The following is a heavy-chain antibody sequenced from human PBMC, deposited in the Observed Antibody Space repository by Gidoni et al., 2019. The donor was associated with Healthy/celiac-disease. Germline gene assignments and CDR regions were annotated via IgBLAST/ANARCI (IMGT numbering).Heavy chain of an antibody. CDR3: AKDDIVVVPAARFDY. CDR1: EFTFSSYA. Sequence: EVQLLESGGGLVQPGGSLRLSCAASEFTFSSYAMSWVRHAPGKGLEWVSAISGSGGITYYADSVKGRFTISRDNSKNTLYLQMNSLRAEDTAVYYCAKDDIVVVPAARFDYWGQGTLVTVSS. J-gene: IGHJ4*02. CDR2: ISGSGGIT. D-gene: IGHD2-2*01. V-gene: IGHV3-23*01.